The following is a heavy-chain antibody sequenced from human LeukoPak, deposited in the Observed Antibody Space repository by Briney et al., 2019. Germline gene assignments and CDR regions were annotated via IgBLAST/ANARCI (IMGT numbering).Heavy chain of an antibody. CDR2: IYYSGNT. CDR3: ARGQTDFWSGLTHYYYYYMDV. Sequence: PSETLSLTCTVSGVSISSSNSYWGWIRQPPGKGLEWIGSIYYSGNTYYNASLKSQVSTSIDTSKNQFSLKLSSVTAADTAVYYCARGQTDFWSGLTHYYYYYMDVWGKGTTVTVSS. V-gene: IGHV4-39*07. D-gene: IGHD3-3*01. J-gene: IGHJ6*03. CDR1: GVSISSSNSY.